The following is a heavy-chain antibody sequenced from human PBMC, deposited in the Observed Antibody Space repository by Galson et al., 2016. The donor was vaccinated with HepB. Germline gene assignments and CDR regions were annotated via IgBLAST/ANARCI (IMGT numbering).Heavy chain of an antibody. CDR2: IWYDGSEK. CDR1: GFTFRFYG. V-gene: IGHV3-30*02. Sequence: SLRLSCAASGFTFRFYGMHWVRQAPGKGLEWVATIWYDGSEKFYADFAQGRFTVSRDNSKDAVYLQMSSLRSEDTAVYFCAKNLAAYGTNQVFDSWGQGTLVT. J-gene: IGHJ4*02. D-gene: IGHD1-7*01. CDR3: AKNLAAYGTNQVFDS.